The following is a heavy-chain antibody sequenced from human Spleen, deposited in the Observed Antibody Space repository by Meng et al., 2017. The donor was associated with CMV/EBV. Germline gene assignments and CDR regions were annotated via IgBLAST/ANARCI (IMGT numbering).Heavy chain of an antibody. CDR2: ISAYNGNT. Sequence: ASVKVSYKASGYTFTSYGISWVRQAPGQGLEWMGWISAYNGNTNYAQKLQGRVTMTTDTSTSTAYMELRSLRSDDTAVYYCARGEEQLVPRDAFDIWGQGTMVTVSS. J-gene: IGHJ3*02. V-gene: IGHV1-18*01. CDR3: ARGEEQLVPRDAFDI. D-gene: IGHD6-13*01. CDR1: GYTFTSYG.